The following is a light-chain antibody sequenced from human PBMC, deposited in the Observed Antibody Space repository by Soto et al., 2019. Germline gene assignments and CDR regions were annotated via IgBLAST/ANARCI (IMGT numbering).Light chain of an antibody. CDR1: SSDVGSYNL. CDR3: CSYAGSSPWV. Sequence: QSALTQPASVSGSPGQSITISCTGTSSDVGSYNLVSWYQQHPGKAPKLMIYEGSKRPSGVSNRFSGSKSGNTASLKISGLQAEDEADYYCCSYAGSSPWVFGGGTKLTVL. V-gene: IGLV2-23*01. CDR2: EGS. J-gene: IGLJ3*02.